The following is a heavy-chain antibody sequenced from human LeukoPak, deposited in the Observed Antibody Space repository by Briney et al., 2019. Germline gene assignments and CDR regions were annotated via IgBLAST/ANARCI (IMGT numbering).Heavy chain of an antibody. CDR2: INPSGGST. CDR3: ARDLEMATISTVDDY. CDR1: GYTFTSYY. Sequence: WASVKVSCKASGYTFTSYYMHWVRQAPGQGLEWMGIINPSGGSTSCAQKFQGRVTITRDTSTSTVYMELSSLRSEDTAVYYCARDLEMATISTVDDYWGQGTLVTVSS. J-gene: IGHJ4*02. V-gene: IGHV1-46*01. D-gene: IGHD5-24*01.